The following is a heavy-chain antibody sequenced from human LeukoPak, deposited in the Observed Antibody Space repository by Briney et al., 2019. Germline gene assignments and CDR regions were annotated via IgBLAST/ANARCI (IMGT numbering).Heavy chain of an antibody. V-gene: IGHV3-11*04. D-gene: IGHD3/OR15-3a*01. CDR2: ISSSGSTI. CDR1: GFTFSDYY. J-gene: IGHJ4*02. Sequence: GGSLRLSCAASGFTFSDYYMSWIRQAPGKGLEWVSYISSSGSTIYYADSVKGRFTISRDNAKNSVYLQMNSLRDDDTAVYYCARGTGTGWRFDFWGQGTLVTVSS. CDR3: ARGTGTGWRFDF.